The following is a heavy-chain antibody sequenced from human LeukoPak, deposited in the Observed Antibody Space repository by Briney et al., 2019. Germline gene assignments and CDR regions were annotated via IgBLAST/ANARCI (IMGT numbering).Heavy chain of an antibody. J-gene: IGHJ4*02. CDR3: ARSSEEQLDVDS. CDR1: GYTFTSYY. V-gene: IGHV1-2*06. Sequence: ASVKVSCKASGYTFTSYYMHWVRQAPGQGLEWMGRINPNSGGTNYAQKFQGRVTMTTDTSISTAYMELSRLRSDDTAVYYCARSSEEQLDVDSWGQGTLVTVSS. CDR2: INPNSGGT. D-gene: IGHD1-1*01.